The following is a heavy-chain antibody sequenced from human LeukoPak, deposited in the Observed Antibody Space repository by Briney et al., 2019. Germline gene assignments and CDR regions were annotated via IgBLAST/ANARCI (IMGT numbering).Heavy chain of an antibody. Sequence: SETLSLTCTVSGGSISSSSYYWGWLRQPPGKGLEWIGSIYYSGSTYYNPSLKSRVTISVDTSKNQFSLNLSSVTAADTAVYYCARASFGSSGWPDYWGQGTLVTVSS. CDR2: IYYSGST. CDR1: GGSISSSSYY. D-gene: IGHD6-19*01. J-gene: IGHJ4*02. V-gene: IGHV4-39*07. CDR3: ARASFGSSGWPDY.